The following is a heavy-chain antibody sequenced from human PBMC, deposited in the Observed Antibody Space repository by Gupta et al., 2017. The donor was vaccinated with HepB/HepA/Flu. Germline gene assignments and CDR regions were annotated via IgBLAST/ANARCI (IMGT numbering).Heavy chain of an antibody. CDR3: AKDRPRTYYYDPAVLDAFDI. CDR2: ISGSGGST. CDR1: GFTFSSYA. D-gene: IGHD3-22*01. Sequence: EVQLLESGGGLVRPGGSLRLSCAASGFTFSSYAMSWVRQAPGKGLEWVSAISGSGGSTYYADSVKGRFTISRDNSKNTLYLQMNSLRAEDTAVYYCAKDRPRTYYYDPAVLDAFDIWGQGTMVTVSS. J-gene: IGHJ3*02. V-gene: IGHV3-23*01.